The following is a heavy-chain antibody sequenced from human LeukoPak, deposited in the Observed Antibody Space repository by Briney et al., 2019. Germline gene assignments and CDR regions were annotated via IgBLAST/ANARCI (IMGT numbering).Heavy chain of an antibody. V-gene: IGHV4-61*02. CDR2: IYTSGST. Sequence: SQTLSLTCTVSGGSISSGSYYWSWIRQPAGKGLEWIGRIYTSGSTNYNPSLKSRVTISVDTSKNQFSLKPSSVTAADTAVYYCARGYDFWSGEFLDYWGQGTLVTVSS. J-gene: IGHJ4*02. D-gene: IGHD3-3*01. CDR1: GGSISSGSYY. CDR3: ARGYDFWSGEFLDY.